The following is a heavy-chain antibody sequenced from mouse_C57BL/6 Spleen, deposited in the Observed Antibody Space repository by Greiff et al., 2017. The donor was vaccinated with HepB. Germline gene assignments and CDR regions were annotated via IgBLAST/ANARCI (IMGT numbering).Heavy chain of an antibody. V-gene: IGHV5-12*01. CDR1: GFTFSDYY. J-gene: IGHJ4*01. CDR2: ISNGGGST. D-gene: IGHD1-1*01. Sequence: EVQLVESGGGLVQPGGSLKLSCAASGFTFSDYYMYWVRQTPEKRLEWVAYISNGGGSTYYPDTVKGRFTISRDNAKNTLYLQMSRLKSEDTAMYYCARHASAGYGSSYAMDYWGQGTSVTVSS. CDR3: ARHASAGYGSSYAMDY.